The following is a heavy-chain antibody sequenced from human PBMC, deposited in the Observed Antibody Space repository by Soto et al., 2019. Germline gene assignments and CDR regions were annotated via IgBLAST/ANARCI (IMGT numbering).Heavy chain of an antibody. D-gene: IGHD6-19*01. V-gene: IGHV1-18*01. CDR1: GYTFTSYG. CDR2: ISAYNGNT. CDR3: ARAYSSGWYIAGSPYAFDI. Sequence: QIQLVQSGAEVKKPGASVKVSCKASGYTFTSYGISWVRQAPGQGLEWMGWISAYNGNTNYAQKLQGRVTMTTDTSTSTAYMELRSLRSDDTAVYYCARAYSSGWYIAGSPYAFDIWGQGTMVTVSS. J-gene: IGHJ3*02.